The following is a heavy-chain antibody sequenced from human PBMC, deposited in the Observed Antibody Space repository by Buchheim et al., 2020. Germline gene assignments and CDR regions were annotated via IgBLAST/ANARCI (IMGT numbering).Heavy chain of an antibody. CDR2: INQDGSEK. CDR3: ARGRGYSYGYFEY. V-gene: IGHV3-7*01. Sequence: EVQLVESGGGLVQSGGSLRVSCAASGFTFSSNWMSWVRQAPGKGLEWVANINQDGSEKYYVDSVKGRFTISRDNAKNSLHLQMNSLRAEDTAVYYCARGRGYSYGYFEYWGQGIL. CDR1: GFTFSSNW. D-gene: IGHD5-18*01. J-gene: IGHJ4*02.